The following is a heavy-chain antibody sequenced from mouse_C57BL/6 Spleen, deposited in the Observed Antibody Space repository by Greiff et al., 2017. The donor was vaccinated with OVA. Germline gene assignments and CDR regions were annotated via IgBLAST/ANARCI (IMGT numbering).Heavy chain of an antibody. CDR3: TRTANWDGGFAY. Sequence: VKLMESGAELVRPGASVTLSCKASGYTFTDYEMHWVKQTPVHGLEWIGAIDPETGGTAYNQKFKGKAILTADKSSSTAYMELRSLTSEDSAVYYCTRTANWDGGFAYWGQGTLVTVSA. CDR1: GYTFTDYE. CDR2: IDPETGGT. J-gene: IGHJ3*01. D-gene: IGHD4-1*01. V-gene: IGHV1-15*01.